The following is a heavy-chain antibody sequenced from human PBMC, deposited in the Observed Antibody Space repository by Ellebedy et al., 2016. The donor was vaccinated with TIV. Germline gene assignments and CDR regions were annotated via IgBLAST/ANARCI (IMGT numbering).Heavy chain of an antibody. J-gene: IGHJ5*02. V-gene: IGHV3-23*01. CDR1: GFTFTAYA. CDR3: AKGRSWDDKGWFDP. D-gene: IGHD1-1*01. CDR2: ICGSGGCT. Sequence: PGGSLRLSCAASGFTFTAYAMSWVRQAPGKGLEWVSGICGSGGCTYYADSVKGRFTISKDDSKNTVYLQMNSLRAEDTAIYYCAKGRSWDDKGWFDPWGQGTLVTVSS.